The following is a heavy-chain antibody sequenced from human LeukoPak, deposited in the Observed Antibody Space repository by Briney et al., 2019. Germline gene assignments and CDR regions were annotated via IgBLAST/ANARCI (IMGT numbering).Heavy chain of an antibody. CDR1: GVSISSYY. CDR2: IYYSGST. D-gene: IGHD4-11*01. J-gene: IGHJ6*03. V-gene: IGHV4-59*01. CDR3: AGSEYSNYVSHYYYYMDV. Sequence: SETLSLTCTVSGVSISSYYWSWIRQPPGKGLEWVGYIYYSGSTNYNPSLKSRVTISVDTSKNQFSLKLSSVTAADTAVYYCAGSEYSNYVSHYYYYMDVWGKGTTVTVSS.